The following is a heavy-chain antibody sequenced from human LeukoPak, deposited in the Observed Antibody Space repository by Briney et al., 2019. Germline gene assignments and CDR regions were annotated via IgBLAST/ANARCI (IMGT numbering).Heavy chain of an antibody. J-gene: IGHJ4*02. Sequence: PGGSLRLSCAASGFTFSTYSMSWVRQAPGKGLEWVSAISGSGGSTYYADSVKGRFTISRDNSKNTLYLQMNSLRAEDTAVYYCAKDPHYGDEYYFDYWGQGTLVTVSS. D-gene: IGHD4-17*01. V-gene: IGHV3-23*01. CDR2: ISGSGGST. CDR3: AKDPHYGDEYYFDY. CDR1: GFTFSTYS.